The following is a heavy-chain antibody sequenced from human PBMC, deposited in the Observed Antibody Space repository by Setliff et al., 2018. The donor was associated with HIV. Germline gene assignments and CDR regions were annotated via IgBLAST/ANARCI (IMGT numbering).Heavy chain of an antibody. D-gene: IGHD3-3*02. V-gene: IGHV1-69*10. CDR2: IIPILNVA. CDR3: ARGIEPLGDFSFYYMDV. Sequence: ASVKVSCKTSRGTFTTYAFSWVRQAPGQGLEWMGGIIPILNVAKYPQKFHGRVTITADKSTSTVYMEVHSLRFDDTAVYFCARGIEPLGDFSFYYMDVWGKGTTVTVSS. J-gene: IGHJ6*03. CDR1: RGTFTTYA.